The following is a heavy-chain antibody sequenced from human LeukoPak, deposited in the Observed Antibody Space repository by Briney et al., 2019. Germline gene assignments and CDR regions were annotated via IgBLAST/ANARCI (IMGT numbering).Heavy chain of an antibody. V-gene: IGHV4-34*01. J-gene: IGHJ3*02. CDR1: GGSFSGYY. CDR3: ARGCTWRRDAFDI. D-gene: IGHD1-1*01. CDR2: INHSGST. Sequence: PSETLSLTCAVYGGSFSGYYWSWIRQPPGKGLEWIGEINHSGSTNYNPSLKSRVTISVDTAKNQFSLKLSSVTAADTAVYYCARGCTWRRDAFDIWGQGTMVTVSS.